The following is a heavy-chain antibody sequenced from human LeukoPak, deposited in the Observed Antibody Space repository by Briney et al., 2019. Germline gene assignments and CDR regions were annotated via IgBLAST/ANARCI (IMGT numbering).Heavy chain of an antibody. J-gene: IGHJ4*02. Sequence: GGSLRLSCAASGFTFSSYAMHWVRQAPGKGLEWVAVISYDGSNKYYADSVKGRFTISRENAKNSLYLQMNSLRAGDTAVYYCARGSPSGSYYDGYYFDYWGQGTLVTVSS. V-gene: IGHV3-30*14. CDR2: ISYDGSNK. CDR1: GFTFSSYA. D-gene: IGHD1-26*01. CDR3: ARGSPSGSYYDGYYFDY.